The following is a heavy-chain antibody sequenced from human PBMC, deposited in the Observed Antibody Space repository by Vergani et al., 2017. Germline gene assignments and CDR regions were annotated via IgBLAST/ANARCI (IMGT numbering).Heavy chain of an antibody. D-gene: IGHD1-26*01. V-gene: IGHV4-38-2*02. CDR3: ASVTIVGAIATLNPDDAFDI. CDR2: IYHSGST. J-gene: IGHJ3*02. CDR1: GSYVGSGGYY. Sequence: QVQLQESGPGLVKASQTLSLTCSVSGSYVGSGGYYWGWIRQPPGKGLEWIGSIYHSGSTYYNPSLKSRVTISVDTSKNQFSLKLSSVTAADTAVYYCASVTIVGAIATLNPDDAFDIWGQGTMVTVSS.